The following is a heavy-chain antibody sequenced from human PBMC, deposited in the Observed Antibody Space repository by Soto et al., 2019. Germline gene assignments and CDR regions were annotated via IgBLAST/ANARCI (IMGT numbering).Heavy chain of an antibody. D-gene: IGHD6-13*01. Sequence: QHPGKGLEWIGYIYYSGSTYYNPSLKSRVTISVDTSKNQFSLKLSSVTAADTAVYSCARQAAGTGYFQHWGQGTLVTVSS. CDR2: IYYSGST. CDR3: ARQAAGTGYFQH. J-gene: IGHJ1*01. V-gene: IGHV4-30-4*06.